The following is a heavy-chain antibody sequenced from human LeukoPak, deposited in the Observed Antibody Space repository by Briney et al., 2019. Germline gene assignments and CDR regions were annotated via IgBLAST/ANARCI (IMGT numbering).Heavy chain of an antibody. D-gene: IGHD2-15*01. J-gene: IGHJ4*02. CDR1: GFTFSSYA. Sequence: GGSLRLSCAASGFTFSSYAISWVRQAPGKGLEWVSAISGSGGSTYYADSVKGRFTISRDNYKNTVYLQMNSLRAEDTAVYYCAKTKLGYCSGGSCYSRHYRLDYWGQGTLVTVSS. CDR3: AKTKLGYCSGGSCYSRHYRLDY. V-gene: IGHV3-23*01. CDR2: ISGSGGST.